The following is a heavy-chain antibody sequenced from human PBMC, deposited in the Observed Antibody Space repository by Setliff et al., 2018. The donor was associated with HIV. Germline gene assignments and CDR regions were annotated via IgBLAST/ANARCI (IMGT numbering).Heavy chain of an antibody. CDR3: ARDVGYCTATSCQTGFDY. Sequence: ASVKVSCKASTNTFLNYGISWVRQAPGQGLEWMGWVSVHNDNSNYAQRFRDRVTMTTDIPTSTAYMELRGLRSDDTAVYYCARDVGYCTATSCQTGFDYWGQGTLVTVSS. J-gene: IGHJ4*02. CDR2: VSVHNDNS. CDR1: TNTFLNYG. V-gene: IGHV1-18*01. D-gene: IGHD2-8*02.